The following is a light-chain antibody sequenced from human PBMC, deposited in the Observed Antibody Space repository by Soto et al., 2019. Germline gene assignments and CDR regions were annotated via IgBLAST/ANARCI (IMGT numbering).Light chain of an antibody. Sequence: DIQMTQSPSSLSASVGDRVTITCRASQGISTNLAWYQQKPGKVPKLLIYAASTLQSGVPPRFSGSGSGTDFTLTISSLQPEDVATYYCQKYNSAPLTFGGGTKVDFK. CDR1: QGISTN. V-gene: IGKV1-27*01. J-gene: IGKJ4*01. CDR2: AAS. CDR3: QKYNSAPLT.